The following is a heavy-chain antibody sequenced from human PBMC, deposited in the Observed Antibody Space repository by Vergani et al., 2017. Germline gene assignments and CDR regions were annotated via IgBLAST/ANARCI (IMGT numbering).Heavy chain of an antibody. CDR2: IYYSGSP. Sequence: QLQLQESGPGLVKPSATLSLTCSVSGASIRSFNYYWGWLRPPPGKGLDWIASIYYSGSPYYNLSLKSRVTISVDTSKNQFSLKLSSVTAADTAVYFCAGHSTVEWLVKLGWIVPWGQEILVTVSS. V-gene: IGHV4-39*01. CDR3: AGHSTVEWLVKLGWIVP. CDR1: GASIRSFNYY. D-gene: IGHD6-19*01. J-gene: IGHJ5*02.